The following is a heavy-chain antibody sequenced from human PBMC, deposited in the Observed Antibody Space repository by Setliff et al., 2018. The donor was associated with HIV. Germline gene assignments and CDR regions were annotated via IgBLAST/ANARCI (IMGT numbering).Heavy chain of an antibody. Sequence: ASVKVSCKGSGYTFASYGVSWLRQAPGQGLEWMGFSSAYNGRTNYAQKFQGRVTRTTDTSTSTAYMELRSLRSDDTAVYYCARDIGDLVATILTFFDYWGQGTMVTVSS. CDR3: ARDIGDLVATILTFFDY. CDR1: GYTFASYG. V-gene: IGHV1-18*01. CDR2: SSAYNGRT. D-gene: IGHD5-12*01. J-gene: IGHJ4*02.